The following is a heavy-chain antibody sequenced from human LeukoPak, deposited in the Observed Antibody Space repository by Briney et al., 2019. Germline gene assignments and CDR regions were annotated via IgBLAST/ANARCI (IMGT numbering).Heavy chain of an antibody. Sequence: GASVKVSCKASGYTFTGYYMHWVRQAPGQGLEWMGWINPNSGGTNYAQKFQGRVTMTRDTSISTAYMELSRLRSDDTAVYYCASIPTGWGRKIFSPSGSSLYDYWGQGTLVTVSS. CDR3: ASIPTGWGRKIFSPSGSSLYDY. V-gene: IGHV1-2*02. D-gene: IGHD3-10*01. CDR2: INPNSGGT. CDR1: GYTFTGYY. J-gene: IGHJ4*02.